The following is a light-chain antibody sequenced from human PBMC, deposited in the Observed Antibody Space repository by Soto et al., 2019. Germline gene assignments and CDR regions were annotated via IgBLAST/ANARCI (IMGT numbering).Light chain of an antibody. V-gene: IGKV3-20*01. CDR1: QSVSSNF. CDR2: NAS. J-gene: IGKJ2*01. Sequence: IVLAKSPGTLSLSPGERATLFCRASQSVSSNFLAWYQQKPGQAPRLLIYNASRRAAGIPDRFSGSGSGTDFNLTISRLEPEDFAVYYCQQYSTSSPRYTFGQGTKLEIK. CDR3: QQYSTSSPRYT.